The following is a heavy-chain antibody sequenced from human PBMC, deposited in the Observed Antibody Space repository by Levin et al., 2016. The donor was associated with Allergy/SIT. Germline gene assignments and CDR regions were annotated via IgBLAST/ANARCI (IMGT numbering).Heavy chain of an antibody. D-gene: IGHD3-10*01. Sequence: SETLSLTCAFYGGSLSGYYWIWIRQPPGKGLEWIGEVNHVGSVTYDPSLKSRVTMSVDTSRNQFSLKLNSVTAADTAVYYCARLLYPTTRGTDCWGQGILVTVSS. J-gene: IGHJ4*02. CDR1: GGSLSGYY. V-gene: IGHV4-34*01. CDR2: VNHVGSV. CDR3: ARLLYPTTRGTDC.